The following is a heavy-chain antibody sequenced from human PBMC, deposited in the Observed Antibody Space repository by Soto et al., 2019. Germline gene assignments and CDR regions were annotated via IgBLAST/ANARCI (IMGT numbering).Heavy chain of an antibody. V-gene: IGHV3-23*01. D-gene: IGHD6-19*01. CDR2: ISGSGGST. CDR3: AKDAPSSGSDY. Sequence: GGSLSLSCAASGFTFSSDAMSWGREAPGKGLEWVSAISGSGGSTYYADSVKGRFTISTDNSKNTLYLQMNSLRAEDTAVYYCAKDAPSSGSDYWGQGTLVTVSS. J-gene: IGHJ4*02. CDR1: GFTFSSDA.